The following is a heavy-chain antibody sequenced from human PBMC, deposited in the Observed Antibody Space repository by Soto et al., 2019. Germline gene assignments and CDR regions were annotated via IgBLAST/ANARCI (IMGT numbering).Heavy chain of an antibody. CDR2: IKSKTDGGTT. V-gene: IGHV3-15*07. CDR3: TTGYYYGSGSCPGAPL. Sequence: GGSLRLSCAASGFTFSNAWMNWVRQAPGKGLEWVGRIKSKTDGGTTDYAAPVKGRFTISRDDSKNTLYLQMNSLKTEDTAVYYCTTGYYYGSGSCPGAPLWGQGTLVTVSS. J-gene: IGHJ4*02. CDR1: GFTFSNAW. D-gene: IGHD3-10*01.